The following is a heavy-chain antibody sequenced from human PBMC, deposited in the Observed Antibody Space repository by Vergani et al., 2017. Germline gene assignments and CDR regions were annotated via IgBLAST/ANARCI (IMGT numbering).Heavy chain of an antibody. J-gene: IGHJ6*03. CDR2: INTNTGNP. Sequence: QVQLVQSGAEVKKPGASVKVSCKASGYTFTSYGISWVRQAPGQGLEWMGWINTNTGNPTYAQGFTGRFVFSLATSVSTAYLQICSLKAEDTAVYYCARDRGGCTNGVCLYYYYYMDVWGKGTTVTVSS. CDR3: ARDRGGCTNGVCLYYYYYMDV. V-gene: IGHV7-4-1*01. CDR1: GYTFTSYG. D-gene: IGHD2-8*01.